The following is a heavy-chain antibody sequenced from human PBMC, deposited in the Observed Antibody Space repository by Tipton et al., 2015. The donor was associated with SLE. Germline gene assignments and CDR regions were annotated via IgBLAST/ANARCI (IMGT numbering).Heavy chain of an antibody. D-gene: IGHD2-2*01. CDR1: GFTFDDYA. Sequence: SLRLSCAASGFTFDDYAMHWVRQVPGKGLGWVAGISWNSDTIDYEDSVKGRFTISRDNAKNSLYLQMNSLSGEDTALYYCAKDRDAMPDVLDVWGQGTMVTVSS. CDR3: AKDRDAMPDVLDV. V-gene: IGHV3-9*01. CDR2: ISWNSDTI. J-gene: IGHJ3*01.